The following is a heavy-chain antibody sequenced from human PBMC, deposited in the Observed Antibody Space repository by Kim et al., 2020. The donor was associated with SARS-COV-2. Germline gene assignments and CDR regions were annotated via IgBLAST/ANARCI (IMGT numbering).Heavy chain of an antibody. CDR3: AREGGYDLWYFDY. Sequence: YAESATTRFTISRYNSKNTLYRQMNSLRVEDTAVYYCAREGGYDLWYFDYWGQGTLVTVSS. D-gene: IGHD5-12*01. J-gene: IGHJ4*02. V-gene: IGHV3-33*01.